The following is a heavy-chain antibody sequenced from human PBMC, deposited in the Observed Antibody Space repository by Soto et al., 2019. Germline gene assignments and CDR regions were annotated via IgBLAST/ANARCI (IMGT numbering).Heavy chain of an antibody. CDR2: ISAYNGNT. D-gene: IGHD3-3*01. CDR3: ARDPFTIFGVVPGYMDV. CDR1: GYTFTSYG. V-gene: IGHV1-18*01. Sequence: QVQLVQSGAEVKKPGASVKVSCKASGYTFTSYGISWVRQAPGQGLEWMGWISAYNGNTNYAQKLQGRVTMTTDTSTRTAYMELRSLRSDDTAVYYCARDPFTIFGVVPGYMDVWGKGTTVTVSS. J-gene: IGHJ6*03.